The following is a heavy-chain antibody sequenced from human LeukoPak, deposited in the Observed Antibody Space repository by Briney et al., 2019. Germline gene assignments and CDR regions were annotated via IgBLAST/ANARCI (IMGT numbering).Heavy chain of an antibody. CDR1: GFTFSNYA. V-gene: IGHV3-30*02. Sequence: PGGSLRLSCAASGFTFSNYAMHWVRQAPGKGLEWVAFIRSDGNNKYYADSVKGRFTISRDNSKNTLYLQMNSLRAEDTAVYYCAKSKGYSSSWYGDYWGQGTLVTVSS. D-gene: IGHD6-13*01. CDR3: AKSKGYSSSWYGDY. J-gene: IGHJ4*02. CDR2: IRSDGNNK.